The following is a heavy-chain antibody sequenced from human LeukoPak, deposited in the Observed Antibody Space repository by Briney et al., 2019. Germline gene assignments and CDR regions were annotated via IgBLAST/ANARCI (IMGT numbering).Heavy chain of an antibody. CDR3: ARQWIELWSPFDY. CDR1: GGSFSGYY. Sequence: PSETLSLTCAVYGGSFSGYYWSWIRQPPGKGLEWIGYIYYSGSTNYNPSLKSRVTISVDTSKNQFSLKLSSVTAADTAVYYCARQWIELWSPFDYWGQGTLVTVSS. J-gene: IGHJ4*02. V-gene: IGHV4-59*01. CDR2: IYYSGST. D-gene: IGHD5-18*01.